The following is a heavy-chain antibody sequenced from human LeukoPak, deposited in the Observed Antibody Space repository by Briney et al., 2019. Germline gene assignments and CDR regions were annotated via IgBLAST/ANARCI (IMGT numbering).Heavy chain of an antibody. CDR1: GGSISSYY. Sequence: SETLSLTCTVSGGSISSYYWSWIRQPPGKGLEWIGYIYYSGSTNYNPSLKSRVTISVDTSKNQFSLKLSSVTAADTAVYYCARIRLEAFDIWGRGTMVTVSS. CDR2: IYYSGST. CDR3: ARIRLEAFDI. J-gene: IGHJ3*02. V-gene: IGHV4-59*01. D-gene: IGHD3-16*01.